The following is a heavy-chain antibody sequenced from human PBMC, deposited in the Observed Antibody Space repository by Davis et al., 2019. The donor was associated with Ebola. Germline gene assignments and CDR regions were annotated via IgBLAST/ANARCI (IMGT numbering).Heavy chain of an antibody. D-gene: IGHD1-14*01. J-gene: IGHJ6*02. CDR1: GFTFGSYS. V-gene: IGHV3-21*01. Sequence: PGGSLRLSCAASGFTFGSYSMNWVRQAPGKGLEWVSSISSSSTYIYYADSVKGRFTISRDNAKNSLYLQMNSLRVEDTAVYYCAREWLEPPYGMDVWGQGTTVTVSS. CDR2: ISSSSTYI. CDR3: AREWLEPPYGMDV.